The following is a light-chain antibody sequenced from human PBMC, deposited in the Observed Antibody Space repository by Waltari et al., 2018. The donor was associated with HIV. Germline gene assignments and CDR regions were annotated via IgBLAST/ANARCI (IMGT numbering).Light chain of an antibody. CDR1: QGISSA. V-gene: IGKV1-13*02. Sequence: AIQLTQSPSSLSASVGDRVTITCRASQGISSALAWYQQKAGKAPKLLIYDGSSLESGVPSRFSGTGSGTDFTLIISSQQPEDFATYDCQQFKSYPHTFGGGTKVEIK. J-gene: IGKJ4*02. CDR3: QQFKSYPHT. CDR2: DGS.